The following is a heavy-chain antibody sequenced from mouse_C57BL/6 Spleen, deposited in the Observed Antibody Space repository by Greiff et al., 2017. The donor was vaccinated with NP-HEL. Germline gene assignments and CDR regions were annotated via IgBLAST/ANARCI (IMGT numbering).Heavy chain of an antibody. CDR3: ARIDYDEGDYYAMDY. CDR2: ISYDGSN. V-gene: IGHV3-6*01. D-gene: IGHD2-4*01. Sequence: EVKLQESGPGLVKPSQSLSLTCSVTGYSITSGYYWNWIRQFPGNKLEWMGYISYDGSNNYNPSLKNRISITRDTSKNQFFLKLNSVTTADTATYDCARIDYDEGDYYAMDYWGQGTSVTVSS. J-gene: IGHJ4*01. CDR1: GYSITSGYY.